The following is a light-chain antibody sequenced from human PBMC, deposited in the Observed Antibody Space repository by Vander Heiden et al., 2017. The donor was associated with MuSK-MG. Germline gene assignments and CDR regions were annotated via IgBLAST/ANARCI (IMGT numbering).Light chain of an antibody. V-gene: IGKV3-11*01. J-gene: IGKJ3*01. Sequence: VDTQSPATLSLSPGERATLSCRASQSVSNYLACYQQKPGQAPRLLIYDASKSANGIPDRFSGSGYATDFTLTSSSREPEDFAIYYEQHCYTFFTFGHGTKVDIK. CDR2: DAS. CDR3: QHCYTFFT. CDR1: QSVSNY.